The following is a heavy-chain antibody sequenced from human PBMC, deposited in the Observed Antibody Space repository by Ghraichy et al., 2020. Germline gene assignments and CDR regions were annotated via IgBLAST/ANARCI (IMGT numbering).Heavy chain of an antibody. J-gene: IGHJ5*02. D-gene: IGHD1-1*01. V-gene: IGHV3-74*01. CDR1: GFTFSDYW. CDR3: TRDGTFTATTETSFDL. Sequence: GGSLRLSCAASGFTFSDYWMHWVRQAPGKGLVWVSRLNSEGSNTNYAGSVKGRFTISRDNTKNTLYLQMNSLTAEDTAVYYCTRDGTFTATTETSFDLWGRGTLVTVSS. CDR2: LNSEGSNT.